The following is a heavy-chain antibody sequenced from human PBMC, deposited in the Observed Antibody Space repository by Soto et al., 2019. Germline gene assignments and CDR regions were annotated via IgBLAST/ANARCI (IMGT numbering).Heavy chain of an antibody. CDR2: IKTKTDGGTT. V-gene: IGHV3-15*01. J-gene: IGHJ6*02. D-gene: IGHD2-21*02. CDR1: GFTFSNAW. Sequence: EVQLVESGGGLVKPGGSLRLSCAASGFTFSNAWMSWVRQAPGKGLEWVGRIKTKTDGGTTDYAAPVKGRFTISRYDSKNTLYLQMNSLKTEDTAVYYCTTGVTSRGMDVWGQGTTVTVSS. CDR3: TTGVTSRGMDV.